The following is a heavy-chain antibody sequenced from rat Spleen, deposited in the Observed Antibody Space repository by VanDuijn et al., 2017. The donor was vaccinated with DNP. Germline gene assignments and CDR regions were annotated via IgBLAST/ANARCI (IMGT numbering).Heavy chain of an antibody. CDR2: ISYDGSRT. J-gene: IGHJ2*01. CDR3: ARQGGYKAYYFDY. Sequence: EVQLVESGGGLVQPGRSLKLSCAASGFTFSDYAMAWVRQAPKKGLEWVTTISYDGSRTYYRDSVKGRFTISRDNAKSTLYLQMDSLRSEDTATYYCARQGGYKAYYFDYWGQGVMVTVSS. CDR1: GFTFSDYA. D-gene: IGHD1-4*01. V-gene: IGHV5-17*01.